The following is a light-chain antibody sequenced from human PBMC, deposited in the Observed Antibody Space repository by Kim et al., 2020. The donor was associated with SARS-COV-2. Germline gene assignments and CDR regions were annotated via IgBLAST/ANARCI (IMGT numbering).Light chain of an antibody. Sequence: PGERHTPSCRASQSMRDNFLAWYQQRPGQAPRLLLYGASSRATDIPDRFTGTGSGTDFILTITRLEPEDFAVYYCQQYGTSPLLTFGGGTKVDIK. J-gene: IGKJ4*01. CDR1: QSMRDNF. V-gene: IGKV3-20*01. CDR2: GAS. CDR3: QQYGTSPLLT.